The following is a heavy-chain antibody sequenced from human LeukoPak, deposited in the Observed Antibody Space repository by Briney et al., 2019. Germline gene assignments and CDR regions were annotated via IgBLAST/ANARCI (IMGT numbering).Heavy chain of an antibody. Sequence: ASVKVSCKASGYTFTGYYMHWVRQAPGQGLEWMGWINPNSGGTNYAQKFQGRVTMTRDTFISTAYMELSRLRSDDTAVYYCARIKVPAAIGYFDYWGQGTLVTVSS. D-gene: IGHD2-2*02. CDR1: GYTFTGYY. CDR2: INPNSGGT. V-gene: IGHV1-2*02. CDR3: ARIKVPAAIGYFDY. J-gene: IGHJ4*02.